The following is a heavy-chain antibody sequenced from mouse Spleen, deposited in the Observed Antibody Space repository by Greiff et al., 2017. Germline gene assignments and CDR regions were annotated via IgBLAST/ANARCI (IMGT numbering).Heavy chain of an antibody. Sequence: EVQRVESGPGMVKPSQSLSLTCTVTGYSITSGYDWHWIRHFPGNKLEWMGYISYSGSTNYNPSLKSRISITHDTSKNHFFLKLNSVTTEDTATYYCARGRAWFAYWGQGTLVTVSA. V-gene: IGHV3-1*01. CDR2: ISYSGST. CDR3: ARGRAWFAY. CDR1: GYSITSGYD. J-gene: IGHJ3*01.